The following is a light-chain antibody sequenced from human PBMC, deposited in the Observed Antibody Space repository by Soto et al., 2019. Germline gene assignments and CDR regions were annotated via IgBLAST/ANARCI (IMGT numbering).Light chain of an antibody. V-gene: IGLV2-23*01. Sequence: QSALTQPASVSGSPGQSITISCTGTSSDVGTYNLVSWYQHHPGKAPKLMIYEGSKRPSGVSNRFSGSKSANTASLTISGLQAEDEADYFCCSYAGYITFYVFGNGTKVTVL. CDR1: SSDVGTYNL. J-gene: IGLJ1*01. CDR3: CSYAGYITFYV. CDR2: EGS.